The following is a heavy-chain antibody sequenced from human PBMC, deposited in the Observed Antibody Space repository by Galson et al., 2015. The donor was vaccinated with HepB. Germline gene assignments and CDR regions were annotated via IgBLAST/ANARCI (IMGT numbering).Heavy chain of an antibody. V-gene: IGHV1-69*04. D-gene: IGHD6-6*01. CDR3: AREQLEPRGWFDP. CDR2: IIPILGIA. CDR1: GGTFSSYA. Sequence: SVKVSCKASGGTFSSYAISWVRQAPGQGLEWMGRIIPILGIANYAQKFQGRVTITADKSTSTAYMQLSSLRSEDTAVYYCAREQLEPRGWFDPWGQGTLVTVSS. J-gene: IGHJ5*02.